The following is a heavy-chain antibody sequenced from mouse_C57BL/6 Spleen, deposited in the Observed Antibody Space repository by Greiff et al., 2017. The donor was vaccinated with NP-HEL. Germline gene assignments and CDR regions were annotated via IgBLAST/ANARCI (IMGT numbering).Heavy chain of an antibody. Sequence: DVKLQESGPVLVKPGASVKMSCKASGYTFTDYYMNWVKQSHGKSLEWIGVINPYNGGTSYNQKFKGKATLTVDKSSSTAYMELNSLTSEDSAVYYCARSGITTVVAWYYAMDYWGQGTSVTVSS. CDR1: GYTFTDYY. J-gene: IGHJ4*01. CDR3: ARSGITTVVAWYYAMDY. D-gene: IGHD1-1*01. CDR2: INPYNGGT. V-gene: IGHV1-19*01.